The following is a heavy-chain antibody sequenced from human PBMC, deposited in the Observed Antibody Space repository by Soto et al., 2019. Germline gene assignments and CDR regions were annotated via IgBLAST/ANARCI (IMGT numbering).Heavy chain of an antibody. CDR3: AKDGDGYKGRRYFDY. CDR2: ISYDGSNK. D-gene: IGHD5-12*01. Sequence: GWLRRACSASGFTFSSYGMHWVRQAPGKGLEWVAVISYDGSNKYYADSVKGRFTISRDNSKNALYLQMNNLRAEDTAVYYCAKDGDGYKGRRYFDYWGQGTLVTVYS. V-gene: IGHV3-30*18. J-gene: IGHJ4*02. CDR1: GFTFSSYG.